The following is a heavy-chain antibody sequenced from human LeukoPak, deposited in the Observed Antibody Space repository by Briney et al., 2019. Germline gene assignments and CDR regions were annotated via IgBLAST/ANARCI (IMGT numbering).Heavy chain of an antibody. CDR2: IIPIFGTA. CDR1: VGTFSSYA. J-gene: IGHJ4*02. CDR3: AIEVTYYYDSSGYYYFDY. D-gene: IGHD3-22*01. V-gene: IGHV1-69*05. Sequence: ASVKVSCKASVGTFSSYAISWVRQAPGQGLEWMGGIIPIFGTANYAQKFQGRVTITTDESTSTAYMELSSLRSEDTAVYYCAIEVTYYYDSSGYYYFDYWGQGTLVTVSS.